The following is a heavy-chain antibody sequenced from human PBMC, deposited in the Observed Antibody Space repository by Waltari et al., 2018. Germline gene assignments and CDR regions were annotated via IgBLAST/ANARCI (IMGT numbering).Heavy chain of an antibody. Sequence: QVQLVQSGAEVKKPGASVKVSCTASGYTFTGYYLHWVRQAPGQGLEWMGWINPNRGGTNYAQKFQGRVTMTRDTSISTAYMELSRLRSDDTAVYYCARDRQYDSSGVPDYWGQGTLVTVSS. J-gene: IGHJ4*02. V-gene: IGHV1-2*02. D-gene: IGHD3-22*01. CDR1: GYTFTGYY. CDR3: ARDRQYDSSGVPDY. CDR2: INPNRGGT.